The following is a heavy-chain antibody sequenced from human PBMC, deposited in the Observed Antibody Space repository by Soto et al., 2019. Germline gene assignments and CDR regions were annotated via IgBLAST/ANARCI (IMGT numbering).Heavy chain of an antibody. D-gene: IGHD1-1*01. J-gene: IGHJ6*02. V-gene: IGHV1-3*01. CDR2: INGGTGQT. CDR1: GYSFSTYA. CDR3: ARGKGMEENYYYYCLDI. Sequence: GASVKVSCKASGYSFSTYAMHWVRQAPGQSLEWMGWINGGTGQTKFSQRFQDRITITRDTSASTAYMELSSLRSEDTAVYYCARGKGMEENYYYYCLDIWGQGTTVTVSS.